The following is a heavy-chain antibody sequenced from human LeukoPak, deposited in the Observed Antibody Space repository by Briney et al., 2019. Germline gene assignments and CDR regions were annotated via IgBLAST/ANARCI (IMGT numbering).Heavy chain of an antibody. CDR1: GGSISSSSYY. J-gene: IGHJ5*02. CDR2: IYYSGST. Sequence: KPSETLSLTCTVSGGSISSSSYYWGWIRQPPGKGLEWIGSIYYSGSTYYNPSLKSRVTISVDTSKNQFSLKLRSVTAADTAVSYCESLRGSGWPNWFDPWGQGTLVTVSS. V-gene: IGHV4-39*01. CDR3: ESLRGSGWPNWFDP. D-gene: IGHD6-25*01.